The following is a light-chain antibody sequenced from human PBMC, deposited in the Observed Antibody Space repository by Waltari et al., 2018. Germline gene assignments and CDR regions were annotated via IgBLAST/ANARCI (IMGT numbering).Light chain of an antibody. J-gene: IGLJ1*01. Sequence: QSVMTPPPSASGTPGQRVSISCSGSNSNLGSNYLYWYQQLPGAAPKLLIFRNNQRPSGVPDRFSGSKYGTSAFLAISELRSEDEAVYYCASWDDSHYVFGTGTKLTVL. V-gene: IGLV1-47*01. CDR1: NSNLGSNY. CDR3: ASWDDSHYV. CDR2: RNN.